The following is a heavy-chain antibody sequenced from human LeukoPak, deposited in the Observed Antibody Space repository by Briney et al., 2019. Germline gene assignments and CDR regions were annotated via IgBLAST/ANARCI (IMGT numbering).Heavy chain of an antibody. J-gene: IGHJ4*02. Sequence: SETLSLTCTVSGGSISSYYWIWIRQPPGKALEWIGYIYYSGSTNYNPSLKSRVTISVDTSKNQFSLKLSSVTAADTAVYYCARGGSRPSYYDIWSGLDYWGRGTLVTVSS. CDR2: IYYSGST. CDR3: ARGGSRPSYYDIWSGLDY. D-gene: IGHD3-3*01. CDR1: GGSISSYY. V-gene: IGHV4-59*01.